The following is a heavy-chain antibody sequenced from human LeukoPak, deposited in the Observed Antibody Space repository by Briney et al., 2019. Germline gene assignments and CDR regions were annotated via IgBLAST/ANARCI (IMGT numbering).Heavy chain of an antibody. D-gene: IGHD3-22*01. CDR1: GFTFSSYG. Sequence: GGSLRLSCAASGFTFSSYGIHWVRQAPGKGLEWVAIIWYDGTNKYYADSVKGRFTISRDNSKNTVYLQMNSLRAEDTAVYHCARDGGDGRGSYLTHTAFDIWGQGTMVTVSS. CDR3: ARDGGDGRGSYLTHTAFDI. V-gene: IGHV3-33*01. J-gene: IGHJ3*02. CDR2: IWYDGTNK.